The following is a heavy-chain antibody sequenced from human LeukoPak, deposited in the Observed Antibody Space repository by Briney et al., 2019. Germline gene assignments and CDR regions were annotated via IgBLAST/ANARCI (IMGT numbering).Heavy chain of an antibody. CDR2: ISYDGSNK. Sequence: GGSLRLSCAASGFTFSSYAMHWVRQAPGKGLEWVAVISYDGSNKYYADSVKGRFTISRDNAKNSPYLQMNSLRAEDTAVYYCASVGYCSGGSCLTGAFDIWGQGTMVTVSS. CDR3: ASVGYCSGGSCLTGAFDI. CDR1: GFTFSSYA. D-gene: IGHD2-15*01. V-gene: IGHV3-30-3*01. J-gene: IGHJ3*02.